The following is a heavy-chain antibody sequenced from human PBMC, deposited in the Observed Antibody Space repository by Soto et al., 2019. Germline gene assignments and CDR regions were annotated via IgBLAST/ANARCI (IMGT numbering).Heavy chain of an antibody. CDR3: AFHTEDIVVVPAAKDYYYMDV. D-gene: IGHD2-2*01. Sequence: QVQLQESGPGLVKPSQTLSLTCTVSGGSISSGGYYWSWIRQHPGKGLEWIGYIYYSGSTYYNPSLKSRVTISVDTSKNQFSLKLSSVTAADTAVYYCAFHTEDIVVVPAAKDYYYMDVWGKGTTVTVSS. J-gene: IGHJ6*03. CDR2: IYYSGST. CDR1: GGSISSGGYY. V-gene: IGHV4-31*03.